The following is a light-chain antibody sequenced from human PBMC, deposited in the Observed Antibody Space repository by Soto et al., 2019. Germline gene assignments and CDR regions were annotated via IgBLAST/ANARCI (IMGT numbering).Light chain of an antibody. CDR1: SSDVAGYNY. CDR2: EVV. Sequence: QSVLTQPASVSGSPGQSITISCTGTSSDVAGYNYVSWYQQYPGKAPKLMIYEVVNRPSGVSNRFSGSKSGNTASLTISGLQAEDEADYYCSSYTSSILVFGGGTKLTVL. V-gene: IGLV2-14*01. CDR3: SSYTSSILV. J-gene: IGLJ3*02.